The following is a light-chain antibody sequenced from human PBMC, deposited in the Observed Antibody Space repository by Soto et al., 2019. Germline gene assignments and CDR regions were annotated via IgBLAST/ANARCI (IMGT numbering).Light chain of an antibody. J-gene: IGKJ2*01. CDR1: QSVLHSSNNKNY. Sequence: DIVMTQSPDSLAVSLGERATINCKSSQSVLHSSNNKNYLTWYQQKPGQPPKLLIYWASTRAYGVPDRFSGSGSGTDFTLTISSLQAEDVAVYYCQHTDAPPYTFVQGTKVEIK. V-gene: IGKV4-1*01. CDR2: WAS. CDR3: QHTDAPPYT.